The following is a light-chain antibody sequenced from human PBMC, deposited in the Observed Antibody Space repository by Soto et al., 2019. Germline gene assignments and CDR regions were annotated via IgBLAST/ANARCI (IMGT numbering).Light chain of an antibody. Sequence: DIQMTQSPSSLSASVGDRVTITCRASQSISSYLNWYQQKPGKAPKLLIYAASSLQSGVPSRFSGSGSGTDFTLTISSLQPEDFATYSCQQSSSTPTFGQWTKVEIK. CDR3: QQSSSTPT. CDR2: AAS. CDR1: QSISSY. J-gene: IGKJ1*01. V-gene: IGKV1-39*01.